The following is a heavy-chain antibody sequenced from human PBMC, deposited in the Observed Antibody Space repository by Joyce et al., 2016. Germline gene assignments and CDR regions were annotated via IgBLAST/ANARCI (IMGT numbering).Heavy chain of an antibody. CDR1: GYRFTAHY. CDR2: VNPRDGDT. CDR3: ARGRKMEGEYYLDH. Sequence: QVQVVQSGAELKKPGASVKVSCQTSGYRFTAHYIHWIRQVPGPGFQWMGLVNPRDGDTTYEVNIQGRVTMTGDTSTSTAFMELTDLTFDDTAVYDCARGRKMEGEYYLDHGGQGTLVTVSS. D-gene: IGHD3-16*01. V-gene: IGHV1-2*02. J-gene: IGHJ4*02.